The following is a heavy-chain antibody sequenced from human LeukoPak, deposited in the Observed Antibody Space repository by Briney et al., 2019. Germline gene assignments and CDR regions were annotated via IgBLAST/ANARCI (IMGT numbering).Heavy chain of an antibody. D-gene: IGHD1-26*01. Sequence: SVKVSCKASGGTFSSYAISWVRQAPGQGLEWMGRIIPIFGTANYAQKFQGRVTITTDESTSTAYMELSSLRSEDTAVYYCARARSGDYYYYYMDVWGKGTTVTVSS. CDR1: GGTFSSYA. CDR2: IIPIFGTA. CDR3: ARARSGDYYYYYMDV. J-gene: IGHJ6*03. V-gene: IGHV1-69*05.